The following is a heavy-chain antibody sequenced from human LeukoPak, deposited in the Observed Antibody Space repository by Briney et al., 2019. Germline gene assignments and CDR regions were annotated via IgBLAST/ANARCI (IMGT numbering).Heavy chain of an antibody. J-gene: IGHJ4*02. CDR1: GFTFSSYS. CDR2: ISSSSSYI. CDR3: ARFIAVAIDY. V-gene: IGHV3-21*01. Sequence: GGSLRLPCAASGFTFSSYSMNWVRQAPGKGLEWVSSISSSSSYIYYADSVKGRFTISRDNAKNSLYLQMNSLRAEDTAVYYCARFIAVAIDYWGQGTLVTVSS. D-gene: IGHD6-19*01.